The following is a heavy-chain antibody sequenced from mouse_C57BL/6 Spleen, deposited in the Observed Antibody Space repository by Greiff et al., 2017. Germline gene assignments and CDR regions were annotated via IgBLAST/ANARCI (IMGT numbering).Heavy chain of an antibody. V-gene: IGHV1-5*01. J-gene: IGHJ2*01. CDR1: GYTFTSYW. Sequence: EVQLQESGTVLARPGASVKMSCKTSGYTFTSYWMHWVKQRPGQGLEWKGAIYPGNSDTSYNQKFKGKAKLTAVTSASTAYMELSSLTNEDSAVYYCTRTRLRRGDYFDYWGQGTTLTVSS. D-gene: IGHD2-4*01. CDR2: IYPGNSDT. CDR3: TRTRLRRGDYFDY.